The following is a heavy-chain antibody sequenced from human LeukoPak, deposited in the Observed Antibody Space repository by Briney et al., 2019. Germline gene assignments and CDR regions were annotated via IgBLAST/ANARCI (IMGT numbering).Heavy chain of an antibody. D-gene: IGHD5-18*01. CDR3: ARGHTAMGQSI. J-gene: IGHJ3*02. Sequence: GGSLRLSCAASGFTFSNYWMHWVRHAPGKGLVWVSRINSDGSSTNYADSVKGRFNISRDNAKNTLYLQMNSLRAEDTAVYYCARGHTAMGQSIWGQGTMVTVSS. V-gene: IGHV3-74*01. CDR2: INSDGSST. CDR1: GFTFSNYW.